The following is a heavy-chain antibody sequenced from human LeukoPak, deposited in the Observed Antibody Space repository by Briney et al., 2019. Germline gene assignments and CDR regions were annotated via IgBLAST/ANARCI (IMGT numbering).Heavy chain of an antibody. CDR3: ARDRWGAFDI. V-gene: IGHV3-33*01. J-gene: IGHJ3*02. CDR2: IWYDGSNK. D-gene: IGHD3-16*01. CDR1: GFTFSSYG. Sequence: PGRSLRLSCAASGFTFSSYGIHWVRQAPGKGLEWVAVIWYDGSNKYYADSVKGRFTISRDNSKNTLYLQMNSLRAEDTAVYYCARDRWGAFDIWGQGTMVTVSS.